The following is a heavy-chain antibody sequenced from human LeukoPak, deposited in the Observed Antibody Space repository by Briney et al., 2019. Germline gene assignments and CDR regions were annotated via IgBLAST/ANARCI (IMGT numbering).Heavy chain of an antibody. V-gene: IGHV1-69*13. CDR3: ARDVGDILTGYYRAYYFDY. CDR2: IIPIFGTA. D-gene: IGHD3-9*01. CDR1: GYTFTGYY. Sequence: GASVKVSCKASGYTFTGYYMHWVRQAPGQGLEWMGGIIPIFGTANYAQKFQGRVTITADESTSTAYMELSSLRSEDTAVYYCARDVGDILTGYYRAYYFDYWGQGTLVTVSS. J-gene: IGHJ4*02.